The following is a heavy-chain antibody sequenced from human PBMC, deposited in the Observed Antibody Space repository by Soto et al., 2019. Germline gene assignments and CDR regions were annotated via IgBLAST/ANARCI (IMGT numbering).Heavy chain of an antibody. CDR3: ARGRITIFGVVDRYFDY. CDR2: INHSGST. J-gene: IGHJ4*02. D-gene: IGHD3-3*01. Sequence: SETLSLTCAVYGGSFSGYYWSWIRQPPGKGLEWIGEINHSGSTNYNPSLKSRVTISVDTSKNQFSLKLSSVTAADTAVYYRARGRITIFGVVDRYFDYWGQGTLVTVSS. V-gene: IGHV4-34*01. CDR1: GGSFSGYY.